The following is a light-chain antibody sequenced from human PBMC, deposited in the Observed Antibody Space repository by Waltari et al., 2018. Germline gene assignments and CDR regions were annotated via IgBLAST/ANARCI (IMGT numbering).Light chain of an antibody. CDR2: RNN. CDR3: AAWDDSLSGPKV. Sequence: QSVLTQPPSASGTPGQRVTISCSGSSSNIGSNYVYWYQQLPGTAPKLLIYRNNQRPSGVPDRFSGSKSGTSASLAISGLRSEDEADYYCAAWDDSLSGPKVFGGGTK. J-gene: IGLJ2*01. CDR1: SSNIGSNY. V-gene: IGLV1-47*01.